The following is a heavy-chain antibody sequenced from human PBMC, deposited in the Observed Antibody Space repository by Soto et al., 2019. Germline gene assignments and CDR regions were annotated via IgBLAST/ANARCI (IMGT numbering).Heavy chain of an antibody. V-gene: IGHV5-51*01. Sequence: GESLKISCKGSGYSFTSYWIGWVRQMPGKGLEWMGIIYPGDSDTRYSPSFQGQVTISADKSIGTAYLRWSSLKASDTARYYCARKGVASIVVVPAADLGAFDIWGQGTMVTVSS. J-gene: IGHJ3*02. CDR3: ARKGVASIVVVPAADLGAFDI. CDR1: GYSFTSYW. D-gene: IGHD2-2*01. CDR2: IYPGDSDT.